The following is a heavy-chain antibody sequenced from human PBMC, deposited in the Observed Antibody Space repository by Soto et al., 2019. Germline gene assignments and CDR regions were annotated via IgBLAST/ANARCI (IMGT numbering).Heavy chain of an antibody. V-gene: IGHV5-51*01. CDR1: GYSFTTYW. J-gene: IGHJ6*02. CDR2: IYPGGGSEN. CDR3: ARHEKYLYSYYGMDV. D-gene: IGHD2-2*02. Sequence: PGESLKISCKTSGYSFTTYWIAWVRQMPGKGLEWVGIIYPGGGSENRYNPSFQGRVTISADRSTATAYLEWHSLRASDTATYYCARHEKYLYSYYGMDVWGQGTTVTVSS.